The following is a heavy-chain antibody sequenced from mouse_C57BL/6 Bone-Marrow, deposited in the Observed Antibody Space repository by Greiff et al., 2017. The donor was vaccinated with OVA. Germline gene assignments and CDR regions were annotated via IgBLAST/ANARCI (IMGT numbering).Heavy chain of an antibody. Sequence: EVMLVESGAELVRPGASVKLSCTASGFNIKDDYMHWVKQRPEQGLEWIGWIDPEDGDTESASKFQGKATITADTSSTTAYLQLSSLTSEDAAVYYCTPYYSGTSYYFDYWGHGTTLTVSS. CDR2: IDPEDGDT. CDR1: GFNIKDDY. J-gene: IGHJ2*01. V-gene: IGHV14-4*01. CDR3: TPYYSGTSYYFDY. D-gene: IGHD1-1*01.